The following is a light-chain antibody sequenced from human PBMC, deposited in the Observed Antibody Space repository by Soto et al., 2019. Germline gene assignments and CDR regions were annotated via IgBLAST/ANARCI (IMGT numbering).Light chain of an antibody. J-gene: IGKJ1*01. CDR3: LQLDSYPRT. CDR1: QGISRW. V-gene: IGKV1-12*01. Sequence: IQMTQSPSSVSASVGDRVSITCRASQGISRWLAWYQQKPGKAPKLLIYTASRLQSGVPSRFSGSGSGAEFTLSVSSLQPEDFATYYCLQLDSYPRTFGQGTKVEVK. CDR2: TAS.